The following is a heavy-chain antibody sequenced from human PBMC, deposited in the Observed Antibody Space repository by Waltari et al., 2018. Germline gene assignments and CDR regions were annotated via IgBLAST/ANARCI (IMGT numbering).Heavy chain of an antibody. V-gene: IGHV3-49*03. D-gene: IGHD2-2*01. CDR2: IRSKTEGGTA. CDR1: GFTFGDYA. J-gene: IGHJ4*02. Sequence: EVQLVESGGDLVQPGRSLRLSCTANGFTFGDYALSWFRQAPGKGLEWVGFIRSKTEGGTAQYAAAVKGRFTISRDDSKSIAYLQMNSLKTEDTAVYYCTRDRWYSSTWYFDYWGQGTLVTVSS. CDR3: TRDRWYSSTWYFDY.